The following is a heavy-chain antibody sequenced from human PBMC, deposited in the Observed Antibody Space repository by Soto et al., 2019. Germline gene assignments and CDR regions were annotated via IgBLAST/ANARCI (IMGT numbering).Heavy chain of an antibody. V-gene: IGHV1-69*01. J-gene: IGHJ6*02. CDR1: GGTFSSYA. D-gene: IGHD5-18*01. CDR3: AGIVDTAMVYYYYYYGMDV. Sequence: QVQLVQSGAEVKKPGSSVKVSCKASGGTFSSYAISWVRQAPGQGLEWMGGIIPIFGTANYAQKFQGRVTITADDDTSTADMVLSSLRCEDTAVYYCAGIVDTAMVYYYYYYGMDVWGQGTTVTVSS. CDR2: IIPIFGTA.